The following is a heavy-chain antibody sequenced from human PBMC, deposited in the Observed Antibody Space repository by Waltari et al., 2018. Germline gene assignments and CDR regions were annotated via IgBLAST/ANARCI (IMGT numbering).Heavy chain of an antibody. V-gene: IGHV4-4*07. Sequence: QVQLQESGPGLVKPSETLSLTCTVSGGSISSYYWSWIRQPAGKGLEWIGRIYTSGSTNYNPSRKSRVTMSVDTSKNQFSLKLSSVTAADTAVYYCARDTAYSSSSQSDYWGQGTLVTVSS. D-gene: IGHD6-6*01. CDR3: ARDTAYSSSSQSDY. CDR1: GGSISSYY. CDR2: IYTSGST. J-gene: IGHJ4*02.